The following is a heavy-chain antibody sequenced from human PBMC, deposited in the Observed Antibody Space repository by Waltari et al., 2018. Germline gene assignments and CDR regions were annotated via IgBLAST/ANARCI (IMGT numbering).Heavy chain of an antibody. Sequence: EVQLVESGGGLVKPGGSLRLSCSASGFTFSSYTIHLVPQAPGKGLEWVSSISSSSSYIYYADSVKGRFTISRDNAKNSLYLQMNSLRAEDTAVYYCARGGRGAYYFDYWGQGTLVTVSS. D-gene: IGHD1-26*01. CDR1: GFTFSSYT. CDR2: ISSSSSYI. V-gene: IGHV3-21*01. CDR3: ARGGRGAYYFDY. J-gene: IGHJ4*02.